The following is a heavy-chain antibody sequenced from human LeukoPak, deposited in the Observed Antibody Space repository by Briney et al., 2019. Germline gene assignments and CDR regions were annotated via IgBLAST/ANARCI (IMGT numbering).Heavy chain of an antibody. CDR1: GFTFSSYD. D-gene: IGHD4/OR15-4a*01. J-gene: IGHJ4*02. V-gene: IGHV3-53*01. CDR2: IYSDNT. Sequence: GGSLRLSCAASGFTFSSYDMSWVRQAPGKGLEWVSFIYSDNTHYSDSVKGRFTISRDNSKNTLYLQMNSLRAEDTAVYYCARRAGAYSHPYDYWGQGTLVTVSS. CDR3: ARRAGAYSHPYDY.